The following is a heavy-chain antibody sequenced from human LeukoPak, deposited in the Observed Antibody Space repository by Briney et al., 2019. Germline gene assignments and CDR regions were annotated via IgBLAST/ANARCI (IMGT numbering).Heavy chain of an antibody. V-gene: IGHV3-21*01. CDR3: ARETGGCGGDCYSRSDAFDI. Sequence: GGSLRLSCAASGFTFSSYSMNWVRQAPGKGLEWVSSISSSSSYIYYADSVKGRFTISRDNAKNSLYLQMNSLRAEDTAVYYCARETGGCGGDCYSRSDAFDIWGQGTMVTVSS. D-gene: IGHD2-21*01. CDR2: ISSSSSYI. CDR1: GFTFSSYS. J-gene: IGHJ3*02.